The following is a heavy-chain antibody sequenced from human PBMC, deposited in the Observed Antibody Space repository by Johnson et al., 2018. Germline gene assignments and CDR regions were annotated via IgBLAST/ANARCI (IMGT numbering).Heavy chain of an antibody. CDR3: AKDGLVGLAGYMDV. CDR2: ISSSSSYI. CDR1: GFTFSTYN. V-gene: IGHV3-21*01. J-gene: IGHJ6*03. D-gene: IGHD6-19*01. Sequence: VQLVQSGGGVVQPGRSLRLSCAASGFTFSTYNMNWVRQAPGKGLEWVSSISSSSSYIYYADSVKGRFTISRDNTKNSLSLQMNSLRAEDTAVYYCAKDGLVGLAGYMDVWGKGTTVTVSS.